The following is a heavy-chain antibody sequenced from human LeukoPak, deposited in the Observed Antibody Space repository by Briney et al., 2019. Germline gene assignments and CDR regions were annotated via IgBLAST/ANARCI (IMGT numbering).Heavy chain of an antibody. CDR1: GGSISSSSYY. Sequence: ASETLSLTCTVSGGSISSSSYYWGWIRQPPGKGLEWIGSIYYSGSTYYNPSLKSRVTISVDTSKNQFSLKLSSVTAADTAVCYCADGIGNDSGYYYSAWWYFDLWGRGTLVTVSS. V-gene: IGHV4-39*01. J-gene: IGHJ2*01. CDR2: IYYSGST. D-gene: IGHD3-22*01. CDR3: ADGIGNDSGYYYSAWWYFDL.